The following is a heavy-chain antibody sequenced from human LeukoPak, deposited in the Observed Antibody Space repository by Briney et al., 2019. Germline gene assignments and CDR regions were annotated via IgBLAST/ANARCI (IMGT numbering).Heavy chain of an antibody. V-gene: IGHV3-48*03. CDR2: ISSSRSDINSGASTI. D-gene: IGHD3-22*01. Sequence: GGSLRLSCAASGFTFDDYAMHWVRQAPGKGLEWVSYISSSRSDINSGASTIYYADSVKGRFSISRDNAQNAVYLQMNSLRVEDTAVYYCARGSMIRGQGTLVTVSS. J-gene: IGHJ4*02. CDR1: GFTFDDYA. CDR3: ARGSMI.